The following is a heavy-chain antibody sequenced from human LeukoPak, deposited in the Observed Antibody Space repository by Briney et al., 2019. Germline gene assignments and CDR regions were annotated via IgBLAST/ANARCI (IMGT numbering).Heavy chain of an antibody. Sequence: GGSLRLSCAAAGFTCSNDNINWVRQAPGKVLEWVSYISSSSSTKYYGDSVKGRFTISRDNANHSVFLQMNSLRAEDTAVYYCTGGGLGWVPFDFWGQGALVTVSS. CDR3: TGGGLGWVPFDF. CDR1: GFTCSNDN. D-gene: IGHD2-21*01. CDR2: ISSSSSTK. V-gene: IGHV3-48*01. J-gene: IGHJ4*02.